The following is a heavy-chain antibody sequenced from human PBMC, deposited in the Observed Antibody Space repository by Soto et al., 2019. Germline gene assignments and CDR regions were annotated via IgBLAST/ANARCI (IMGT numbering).Heavy chain of an antibody. J-gene: IGHJ4*02. CDR3: ARDRADGDYFGGRYYFDY. CDR1: GGTFSSYT. V-gene: IGHV1-69*08. CDR2: IIPILGIA. D-gene: IGHD4-17*01. Sequence: QVQLVQSGAEVKKPGSSVKVSCKASGGTFSSYTISWVRQAPGQGLEWMGRIIPILGIANYAQKFQGRVTITADKSTSTAYMELSSLRSEDTAVYYCARDRADGDYFGGRYYFDYWGQGTLVTVSS.